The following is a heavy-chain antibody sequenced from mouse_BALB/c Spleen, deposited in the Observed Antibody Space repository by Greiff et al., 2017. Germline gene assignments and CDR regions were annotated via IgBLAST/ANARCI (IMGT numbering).Heavy chain of an antibody. D-gene: IGHD2-3*01. Sequence: QVQLQQSGAELVRPGSSVKTSCKASGYAFSSYWMNWVKQRPGQGLEWIGQIYPGDGDTNYNGKFKGKATLTADKSSSTAYMQLSSLTSEDSAVYFCARGDGCAYWGQGTLVTVSA. V-gene: IGHV1-80*01. J-gene: IGHJ3*01. CDR3: ARGDGCAY. CDR1: GYAFSSYW. CDR2: IYPGDGDT.